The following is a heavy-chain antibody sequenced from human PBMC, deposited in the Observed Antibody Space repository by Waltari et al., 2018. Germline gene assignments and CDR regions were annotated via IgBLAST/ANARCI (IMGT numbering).Heavy chain of an antibody. V-gene: IGHV3-49*04. CDR2: VRSKTYGGTA. D-gene: IGHD3-3*01. Sequence: EVQLVESGGGLVQPGRSLRLSCTASGFTLGEYAMGWVRQVPGTGLQWVGFVRSKTYGGTAVYATSVKGIITISRDDSKNIAYLQMDSLKIDDTAVYYCARLAYFDIWSEADVFDIWGQGTMVTVSS. CDR1: GFTLGEYA. CDR3: ARLAYFDIWSEADVFDI. J-gene: IGHJ3*02.